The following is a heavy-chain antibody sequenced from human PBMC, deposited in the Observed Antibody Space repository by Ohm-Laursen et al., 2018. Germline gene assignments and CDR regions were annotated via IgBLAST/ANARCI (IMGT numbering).Heavy chain of an antibody. Sequence: SLRLSCAASGFTFSDYYMSWIRQAPGKGLEWASYISSSGSTIYYADSVKGRFTISRDNAKNSLYLQMNSLRAEDTAVYYCASLKPPLYYYGMDVWGQGTTVTVSS. CDR1: GFTFSDYY. J-gene: IGHJ6*02. CDR3: ASLKPPLYYYGMDV. CDR2: ISSSGSTI. V-gene: IGHV3-11*01.